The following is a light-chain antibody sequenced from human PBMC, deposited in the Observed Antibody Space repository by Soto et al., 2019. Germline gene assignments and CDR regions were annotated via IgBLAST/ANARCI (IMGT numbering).Light chain of an antibody. J-gene: IGKJ5*01. CDR3: QHFRA. CDR1: QSVSSSY. Sequence: EIVLTQSPGTLSLSPGQRATLSCRASQSVSSSYLAWYQQKPGQAPRLLIYGASSRATGIPDRFSGRGSGTDFSLTISRLEPDDFAVYYCQHFRAFGQGTRLEIK. V-gene: IGKV3-20*01. CDR2: GAS.